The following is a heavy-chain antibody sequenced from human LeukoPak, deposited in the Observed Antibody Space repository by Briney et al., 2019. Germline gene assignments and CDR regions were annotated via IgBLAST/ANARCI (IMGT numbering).Heavy chain of an antibody. CDR3: ARGYSSPTNWFDP. CDR2: INHSGSS. V-gene: IGHV4-34*01. CDR1: DEPFSTYY. J-gene: IGHJ5*02. D-gene: IGHD6-13*01. Sequence: PSETLSLTRAVYDEPFSTYYWTWIRQPPGKGLEWIGHINHSGSSNYNPSLKSRVTISVDTSKNQFSLKLSSVTAADTAVYYCARGYSSPTNWFDPWGQGTLVTVSS.